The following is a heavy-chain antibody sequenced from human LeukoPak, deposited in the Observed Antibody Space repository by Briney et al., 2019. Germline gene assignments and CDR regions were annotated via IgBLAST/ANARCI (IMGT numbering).Heavy chain of an antibody. CDR3: ARGGGSSWYFLFPQNEGSNYYYYGMDV. CDR1: GYTFTSYD. D-gene: IGHD6-13*01. J-gene: IGHJ6*02. V-gene: IGHV1-8*01. Sequence: ASVKVSCKASGYTFTSYDINWVRQATGQGLEWMGWMNPNSGNTGYAQKFQGRVTMTRNTSISTAYMELSSLRSEDTAVYYCARGGGSSWYFLFPQNEGSNYYYYGMDVWGQGTTVTVSS. CDR2: MNPNSGNT.